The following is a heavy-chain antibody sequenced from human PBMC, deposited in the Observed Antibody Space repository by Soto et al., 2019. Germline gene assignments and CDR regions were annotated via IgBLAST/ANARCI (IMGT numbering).Heavy chain of an antibody. Sequence: QVQLVQSASEVMKPGASVKVSCKASGYTFIRYGITWVRQAPGQRVEWMGWISPYNDQTIYAQKLQGRVTMTADTSTRTVYMQLTSLKSDDTAVYYCARGGYYDNVWGKLSHYGLDVWGQGTSVTVSS. CDR3: ARGGYYDNVWGKLSHYGLDV. J-gene: IGHJ6*02. CDR2: ISPYNDQT. V-gene: IGHV1-18*01. CDR1: GYTFIRYG. D-gene: IGHD3-16*01.